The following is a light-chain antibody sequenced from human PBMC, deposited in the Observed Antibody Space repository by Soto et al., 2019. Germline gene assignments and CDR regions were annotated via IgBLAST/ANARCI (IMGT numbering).Light chain of an antibody. CDR3: QHRSNWPAT. CDR2: EGS. Sequence: EIVLTQSPATLSLSPGERATLSCRASQSVNSYLAWYQQKPGQAPRLLIYEGSKRATCIPARFSGSGSGTDFTLTISSLEPEDFAVYYCQHRSNWPATFGQGTKVEI. J-gene: IGKJ2*01. CDR1: QSVNSY. V-gene: IGKV3-11*01.